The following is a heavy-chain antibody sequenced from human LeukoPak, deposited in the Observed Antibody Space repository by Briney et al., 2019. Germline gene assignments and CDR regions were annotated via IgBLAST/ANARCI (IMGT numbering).Heavy chain of an antibody. Sequence: PGGSLRLSCAASGFTVSSNYMSWVRQPPGKELEWESVIYSGGTTFYADSVKGRFTISRDNSKNTLYLQMNSLRADDTAVYYCAKLKGWYGEGYFDYWGQGTVVTVSS. V-gene: IGHV3-53*01. CDR2: IYSGGTT. D-gene: IGHD3-10*01. CDR1: GFTVSSNY. J-gene: IGHJ4*02. CDR3: AKLKGWYGEGYFDY.